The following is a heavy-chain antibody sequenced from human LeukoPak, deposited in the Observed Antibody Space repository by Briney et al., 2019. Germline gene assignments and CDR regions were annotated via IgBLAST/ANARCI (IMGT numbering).Heavy chain of an antibody. J-gene: IGHJ4*02. V-gene: IGHV3-48*02. CDR2: ISSSSSTM. Sequence: GGSLRLSCATSGFTFSSYSMNWVRQAPGKGLEWVSYISSSSSTMYYVDSVKGRFTISRDNAKNSLYLQMNSLRDEDTAVYYCVRGYDGGDYWGQGTLVTVSS. CDR1: GFTFSSYS. CDR3: VRGYDGGDY. D-gene: IGHD3-22*01.